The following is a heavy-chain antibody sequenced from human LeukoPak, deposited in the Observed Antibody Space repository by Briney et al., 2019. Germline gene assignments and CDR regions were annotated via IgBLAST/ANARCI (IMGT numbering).Heavy chain of an antibody. Sequence: GGSLRLSCAASGFTFSSYWMSWVRQAPGKGLEWVANVKQDGSEKYYVDSVKGRFTISRDNAKNSLYLQMNSLRAEDTAVYYCARDPVPAANTNAFDIWGQGTMVTVSS. D-gene: IGHD2-2*01. CDR2: VKQDGSEK. J-gene: IGHJ3*02. V-gene: IGHV3-7*03. CDR3: ARDPVPAANTNAFDI. CDR1: GFTFSSYW.